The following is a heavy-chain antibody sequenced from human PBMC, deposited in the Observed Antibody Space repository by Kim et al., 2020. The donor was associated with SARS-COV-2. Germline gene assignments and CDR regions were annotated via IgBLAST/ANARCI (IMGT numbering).Heavy chain of an antibody. J-gene: IGHJ6*02. D-gene: IGHD3-9*01. V-gene: IGHV4-34*01. Sequence: SETPSLTCAVYGGSFSGYYWSWIRQPPGKGLEWIGEINHSGSTNYNPSLKSRVTISVDTSKNQFSLKLSSVTAADTAVYYCARGNTISHFYYYYYGMDVWGQGTTVTVSS. CDR3: ARGNTISHFYYYYYGMDV. CDR1: GGSFSGYY. CDR2: INHSGST.